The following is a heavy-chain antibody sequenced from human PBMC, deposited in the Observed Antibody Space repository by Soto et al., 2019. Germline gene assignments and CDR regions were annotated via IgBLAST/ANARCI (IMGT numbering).Heavy chain of an antibody. CDR1: GFTFSSYE. CDR2: ISSSGSTI. V-gene: IGHV3-48*03. CDR3: ERDHKGGYYYYGMDV. J-gene: IGHJ6*04. Sequence: PGGSLRLSCAASGFTFSSYEMNWVRQAPGKGLEWVSYISSSGSTIYYADSVKGRFTISRDNAKNSLYLQMNSLRAEDTAVYYCERDHKGGYYYYGMDVWGKGTTVTVS.